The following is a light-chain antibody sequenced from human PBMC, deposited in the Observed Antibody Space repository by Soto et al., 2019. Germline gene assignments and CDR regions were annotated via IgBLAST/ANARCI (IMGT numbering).Light chain of an antibody. CDR3: QQYNNWPQT. V-gene: IGKV1-17*01. J-gene: IGKJ1*01. CDR1: QGIRND. CDR2: AAS. Sequence: DIQMTQSPSSLSASVGDRVTITCRASQGIRNDLGWYQQKQGKAPKLLIYAASTLQSGVPSRFSGSGSGTDLTITISRLEPEDFEVYYCQQYNNWPQTFGQGTKVDIK.